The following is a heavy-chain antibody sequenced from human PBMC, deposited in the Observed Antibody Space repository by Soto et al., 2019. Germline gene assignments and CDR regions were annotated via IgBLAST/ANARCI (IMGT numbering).Heavy chain of an antibody. CDR1: GFTFDDYA. D-gene: IGHD4-4*01. V-gene: IGHV3-23*01. Sequence: GGSLRLSCAASGFTFDDYAMHWVRQAPGKGLEWVSAISGSGGSTYYADSVKGRFTISRDNSKNTLYLQMNSLRAEDTAVYYCTRLQMDYWGQGTLVTVSS. CDR3: TRLQMDY. J-gene: IGHJ4*02. CDR2: ISGSGGST.